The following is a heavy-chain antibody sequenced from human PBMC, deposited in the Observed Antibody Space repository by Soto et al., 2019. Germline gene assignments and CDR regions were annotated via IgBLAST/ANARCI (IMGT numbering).Heavy chain of an antibody. D-gene: IGHD6-6*01. J-gene: IGHJ6*02. CDR1: NYSITSGFF. V-gene: IGHV4-38-2*01. Sequence: KPSETLSLTCAVSNYSITSGFFWGWIRQSPGKGLEWIVTFYHNESPHYNPSLNSRVSISEDTSENRFSLKLTSVTAADSAVYFCVRTYSSSSHYYSYGVDVWGPGTTVTVSS. CDR2: FYHNESP. CDR3: VRTYSSSSHYYSYGVDV.